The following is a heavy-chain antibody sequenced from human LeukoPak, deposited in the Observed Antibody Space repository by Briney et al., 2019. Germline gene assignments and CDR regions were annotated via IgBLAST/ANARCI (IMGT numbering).Heavy chain of an antibody. CDR2: ISYSGST. CDR1: GGSISNYD. CDR3: ARLSWPGRGSRFDP. V-gene: IGHV4-59*01. Sequence: SETLSLTCTVSGGSISNYDWSWIRQPPGKGLEWIGYISYSGSTNYNPSLESRVIILVDTSKNQFSLRLSSVTAADTAVYYCARLSWPGRGSRFDPWGQGTLVTVSS. D-gene: IGHD2/OR15-2a*01. J-gene: IGHJ5*02.